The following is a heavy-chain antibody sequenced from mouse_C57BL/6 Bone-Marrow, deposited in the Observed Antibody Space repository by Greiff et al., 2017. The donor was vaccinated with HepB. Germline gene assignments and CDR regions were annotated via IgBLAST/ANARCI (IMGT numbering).Heavy chain of an antibody. CDR2: IHPNSGST. Sequence: VQLQQSGAELVKPGASVKLSCKASGYTFTSYWMHWVKQRPGQGLEWIGMIHPNSGSTNYNEKFKSKATLTVDKSSSTAYMQLSSLTSEDSAVYYCARWRYGSSYYFDYWGQGTTLTVSS. J-gene: IGHJ2*01. CDR3: ARWRYGSSYYFDY. D-gene: IGHD1-1*01. CDR1: GYTFTSYW. V-gene: IGHV1-64*01.